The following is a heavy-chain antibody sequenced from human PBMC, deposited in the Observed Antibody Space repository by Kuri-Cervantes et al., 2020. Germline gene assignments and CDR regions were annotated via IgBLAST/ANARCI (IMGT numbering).Heavy chain of an antibody. CDR2: INPSGGST. J-gene: IGHJ6*03. CDR1: GYTFTSYY. Sequence: ASVKVSCKASGYTFTSYYMHWVRQAPGQGLEWMGIINPSGGSTSYAQKFQGRVTMTRDTSTSTVYMELSSLRSEDTAVYYCARDGGLRFLEWSQSVDYYMDVWGKGTTVTVSS. CDR3: ARDGGLRFLEWSQSVDYYMDV. D-gene: IGHD3-3*01. V-gene: IGHV1-46*01.